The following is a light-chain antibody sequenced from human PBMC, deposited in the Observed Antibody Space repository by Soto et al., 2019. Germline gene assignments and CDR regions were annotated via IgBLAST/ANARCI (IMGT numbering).Light chain of an antibody. CDR2: DVS. Sequence: QSALTQPASVSGSPGQSITISCTGTSSDVGDYNYVSWYQQQPGKAPKLVIYDVSNRPSGVSNRFSGSKSGNTASRTISGLQAEDEAEYYCSSNRRTNTLEGGFGRGTTLTV. V-gene: IGLV2-14*01. CDR3: SSNRRTNTLEGG. CDR1: SSDVGDYNY. J-gene: IGLJ2*01.